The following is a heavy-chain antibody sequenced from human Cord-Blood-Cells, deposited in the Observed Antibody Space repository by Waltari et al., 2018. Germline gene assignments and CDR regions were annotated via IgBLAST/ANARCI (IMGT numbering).Heavy chain of an antibody. V-gene: IGHV3-7*01. D-gene: IGHD3-10*01. CDR2: IKQDGSEK. J-gene: IGHJ4*02. CDR3: ARGTTTMVRGVFDY. CDR1: GFTFSSYW. Sequence: EVQLVESGGGLVQPGGSLRLSCAASGFTFSSYWMSWVRQAPGKGLEGVANIKQDGSEKYYVDSVKGRFTISRDNAKNSLYLQMNSLRAEDTAVYYCARGTTTMVRGVFDYWGQGTLVTVSS.